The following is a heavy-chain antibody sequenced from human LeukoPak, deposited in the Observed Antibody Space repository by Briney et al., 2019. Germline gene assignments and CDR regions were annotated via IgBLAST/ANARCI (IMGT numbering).Heavy chain of an antibody. J-gene: IGHJ4*02. CDR1: GGSISSYY. V-gene: IGHV4-4*07. CDR2: IYTSGST. D-gene: IGHD2-15*01. CDR3: ARGGYCSGGSRYSPASSGGAHFDY. Sequence: MTSETLSLTCTVSGGSISSYYWSWIRQPAGKGLEWIGRIYTSGSTNYNPSLKSRVTMSVDTSKNQFSLKLSSVTAADTAVYYCARGGYCSGGSRYSPASSGGAHFDYWGQGTLVTVSS.